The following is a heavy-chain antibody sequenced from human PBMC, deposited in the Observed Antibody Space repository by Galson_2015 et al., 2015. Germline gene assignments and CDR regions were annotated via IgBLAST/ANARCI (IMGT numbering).Heavy chain of an antibody. CDR2: INPSGGRT. D-gene: IGHD5-12*01. J-gene: IGHJ4*02. CDR3: ARDSSGDKRYF. V-gene: IGHV1-46*01. CDR1: GYTFSSFY. Sequence: SGYTFSSFYMHWVRQAPGQGLEWMGVINPSGGRTTYAQKLQGRVTMTRDTSTSTVYMELSSLRSEDTAVYYCARDSSGDKRYFWGQGTLVTVSS.